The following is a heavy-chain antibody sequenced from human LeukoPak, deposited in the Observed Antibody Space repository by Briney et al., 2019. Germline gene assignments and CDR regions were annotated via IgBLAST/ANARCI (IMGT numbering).Heavy chain of an antibody. CDR1: GYTFTGYY. CDR3: ARDGGYSGYDSDGMDV. Sequence: ASVKVSCKASGYTFTGYYMHWVRQAPGQGLEWMGWINPNSGGTNYAQKFQGSVTMTRDTSISTTYMELSRLRSDDTAVYYCARDGGYSGYDSDGMDVWGQGTTVTVSS. D-gene: IGHD5-12*01. J-gene: IGHJ6*02. CDR2: INPNSGGT. V-gene: IGHV1-2*02.